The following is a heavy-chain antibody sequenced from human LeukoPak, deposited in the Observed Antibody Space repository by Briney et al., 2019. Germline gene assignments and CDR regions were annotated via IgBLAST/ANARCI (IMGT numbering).Heavy chain of an antibody. J-gene: IGHJ6*02. Sequence: PSETLSLTCTISGGSISNYYWSWLRQPPGKGLEWIGYIYFSGTTNINPSLKSRVTISVDMSKNQFSLKLSSVTAADTAVYYCAREDPQTTVPEGLDVWGQGTTVTVSS. D-gene: IGHD4-17*01. CDR2: IYFSGTT. CDR3: AREDPQTTVPEGLDV. V-gene: IGHV4-59*01. CDR1: GGSISNYY.